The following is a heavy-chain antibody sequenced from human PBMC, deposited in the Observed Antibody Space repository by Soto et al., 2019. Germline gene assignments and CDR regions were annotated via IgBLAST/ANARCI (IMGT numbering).Heavy chain of an antibody. CDR1: GFIFSSYA. CDR3: VKATDSSSWDYGY. D-gene: IGHD6-13*01. Sequence: PGGSLRLSCSASGFIFSSYAMHWVRQAPGKGLEYVSAISSNGGSTYYADSVKGRFTISRDNSKNTLYLQMSSLRAEDTAVYYCVKATDSSSWDYGYWGQGTLVTVSS. J-gene: IGHJ4*02. CDR2: ISSNGGST. V-gene: IGHV3-64D*06.